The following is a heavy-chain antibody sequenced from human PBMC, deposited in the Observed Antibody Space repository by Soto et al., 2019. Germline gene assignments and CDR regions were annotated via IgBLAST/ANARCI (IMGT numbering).Heavy chain of an antibody. CDR1: GYSFTSHW. J-gene: IGHJ4*02. CDR3: ASNIIEAAGKSDY. D-gene: IGHD6-13*01. Sequence: GESLKISCKGSGYSFTSHWISWVRQMPGKGLGWMGRIDPSDSYTNYSPSFQGHVTISADKSISTAYLQWSSLKASDTAMYYCASNIIEAAGKSDYWGQGTLVTVSS. CDR2: IDPSDSYT. V-gene: IGHV5-10-1*01.